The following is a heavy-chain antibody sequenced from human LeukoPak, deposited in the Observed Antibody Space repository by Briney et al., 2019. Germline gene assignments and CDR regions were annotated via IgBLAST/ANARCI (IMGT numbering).Heavy chain of an antibody. D-gene: IGHD3-9*01. J-gene: IGHJ3*02. Sequence: PSETLSLTCTVSGGSISSSSYYWGWIRQPPGKGLEWIGSIYYSGSTYYNPSLKSRVTISVDTSKNQFSLKLSSVTAADTAVYYCARANAHYDILTGYRTDAFDIWGQGTMVTVSS. CDR1: GGSISSSSYY. CDR2: IYYSGST. V-gene: IGHV4-39*07. CDR3: ARANAHYDILTGYRTDAFDI.